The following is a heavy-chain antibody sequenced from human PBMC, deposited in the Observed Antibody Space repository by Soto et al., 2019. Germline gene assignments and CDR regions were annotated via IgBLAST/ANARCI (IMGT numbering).Heavy chain of an antibody. D-gene: IGHD6-13*01. CDR2: ISAYNGNT. J-gene: IGHJ5*02. CDR1: GYTFTSYG. Sequence: ASVKVSCKASGYTFTSYGISWVRQAPGQGLERMGWISAYNGNTNYAQKLQGRVTMTTDTSTSTAYMELRSLRSDDTAVYYCARDREQQLVLGWFDPWGQGALVTVPS. CDR3: ARDREQQLVLGWFDP. V-gene: IGHV1-18*04.